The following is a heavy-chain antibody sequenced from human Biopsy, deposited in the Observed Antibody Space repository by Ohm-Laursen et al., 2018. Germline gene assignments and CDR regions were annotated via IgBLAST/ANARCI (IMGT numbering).Heavy chain of an antibody. J-gene: IGHJ4*02. CDR1: GGSVRSPDHR. CDR3: ARAYFYGMGTSNYFLDS. D-gene: IGHD3-10*01. CDR2: IYYSWTT. Sequence: SDTLSLTCAVSGGSVRSPDHRWNWVRRAPGKGLEWIGHIYYSWTTLYNPSLSGRVTMDLDRSTNQFSLTLKSVTSADTAVYFCARAYFYGMGTSNYFLDSWGQGALVTVSS. V-gene: IGHV4-30-4*02.